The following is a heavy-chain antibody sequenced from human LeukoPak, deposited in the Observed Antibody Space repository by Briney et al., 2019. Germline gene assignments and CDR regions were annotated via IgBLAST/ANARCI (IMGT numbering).Heavy chain of an antibody. Sequence: SETLSLTCTVSGGSVSSGSYYWSWIRQPPGKGLEWFRYIYYSGSTNYNPSLRSRVTISVDTSKNQFPLKLSSVTAANTAVYYCARDLTAAGWDAFDIWGQGTMVTVSS. CDR3: ARDLTAAGWDAFDI. D-gene: IGHD6-13*01. CDR1: GGSVSSGSYY. CDR2: IYYSGST. J-gene: IGHJ3*02. V-gene: IGHV4-61*01.